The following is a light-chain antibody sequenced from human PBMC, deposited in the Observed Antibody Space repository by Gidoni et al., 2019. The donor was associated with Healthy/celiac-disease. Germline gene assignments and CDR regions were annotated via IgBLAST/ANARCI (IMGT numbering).Light chain of an antibody. CDR2: QDS. CDR3: QAWDSSTRNVV. Sequence: SYDLTQPPSVSVSPGQTASITCSGDKLGDKYACWYQQKPGQSPVLVIYQDSKRPSGIPERFSGSNSGNTATLTISGTQAMDEADYYCQAWDSSTRNVVFGGGTKLTVL. CDR1: KLGDKY. V-gene: IGLV3-1*01. J-gene: IGLJ2*01.